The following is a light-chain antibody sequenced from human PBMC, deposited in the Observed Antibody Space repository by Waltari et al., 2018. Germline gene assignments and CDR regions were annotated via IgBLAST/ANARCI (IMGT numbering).Light chain of an antibody. V-gene: IGLV2-14*01. J-gene: IGLJ3*02. CDR3: SSYTSSSNGV. CDR2: EVS. Sequence: QSALTQPASVSGSPGQGITISCTGTSSAVGGYNYVSWYQQHPGKAPKLMIYEVSNRPSGVSHRFSGSKSGNTASLTISGLQAEDEADYYCSSYTSSSNGVFGGETKLTVL. CDR1: SSAVGGYNY.